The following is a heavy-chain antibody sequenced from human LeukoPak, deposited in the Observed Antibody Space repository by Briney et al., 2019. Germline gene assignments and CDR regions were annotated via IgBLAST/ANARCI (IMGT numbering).Heavy chain of an antibody. CDR3: VKDHYYDILTGPGV. V-gene: IGHV3-9*01. CDR2: ISWNSGSI. CDR1: GFTFDDYA. D-gene: IGHD3-9*01. Sequence: GGSLRLSCAASGFTFDDYAMHWVRQAPGKGLEWVSGISWNSGSIGYADSVKGRFTISRDNAKNSLYLQMNSLRAEDTALYYCVKDHYYDILTGPGVWGQGTLVTVSS. J-gene: IGHJ4*02.